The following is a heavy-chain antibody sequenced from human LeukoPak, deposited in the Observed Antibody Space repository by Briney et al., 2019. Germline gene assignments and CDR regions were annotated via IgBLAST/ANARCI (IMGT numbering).Heavy chain of an antibody. J-gene: IGHJ4*02. D-gene: IGHD5-18*01. Sequence: ASVTVSCTASGYTFTGYYIHWVRQAPGQGLEWMGWINPNSGGTNYAQKFQGRVTMTRDTSISTAYMELSRLRSDDTAVYYCARGGTAMVQDFDYWGQGTLVTVSS. CDR2: INPNSGGT. V-gene: IGHV1-2*02. CDR3: ARGGTAMVQDFDY. CDR1: GYTFTGYY.